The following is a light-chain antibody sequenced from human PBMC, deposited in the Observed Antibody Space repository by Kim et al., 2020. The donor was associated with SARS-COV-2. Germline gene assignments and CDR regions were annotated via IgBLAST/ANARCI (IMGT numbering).Light chain of an antibody. CDR2: YDS. V-gene: IGLV3-21*04. J-gene: IGLJ7*01. CDR3: QVWHSSSGHLV. Sequence: PRKTARITCGGNNIGSKSVHWYQQRPGQAPVLIIYYDSDRPSGIPERFSGSNSGNTATLTISRVEAGDEADYYCQVWHSSSGHLVFGGGTQVTVL. CDR1: NIGSKS.